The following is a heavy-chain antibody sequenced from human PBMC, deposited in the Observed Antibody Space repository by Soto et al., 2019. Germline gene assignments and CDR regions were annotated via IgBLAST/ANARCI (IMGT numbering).Heavy chain of an antibody. CDR1: GYIFTNYY. CDR2: INPLPTSGST. V-gene: IGHV1-46*01. D-gene: IGHD6-13*01. CDR3: ARDLAAAAY. Sequence: QVQLVQSGAEVKKPGASVKASCKASGYIFTNYYIHWVRPAPGQGLEWMAIINPLPTSGSTNYAQEFRGRVTVTRDTSTSTVYMELSSLRSDDTAIYYCARDLAAAAYWGQGTLVTVSS. J-gene: IGHJ4*02.